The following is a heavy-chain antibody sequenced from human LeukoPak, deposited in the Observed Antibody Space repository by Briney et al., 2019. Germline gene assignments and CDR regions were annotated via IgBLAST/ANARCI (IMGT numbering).Heavy chain of an antibody. CDR1: GYTLTELS. D-gene: IGHD3-10*01. CDR2: VDPEDGEA. J-gene: IGHJ3*02. V-gene: IGHV1-24*01. CDR3: ATDMVGPYYGSGISAVQQNAFDI. Sequence: ASVKVSCKVSGYTLTELSMHWVRQAPGKGLEWMGGVDPEDGEAIYAQKFQGRVTMTEDTSTDTAYMELSSLRSEDTAVYYCATDMVGPYYGSGISAVQQNAFDIWGQGTMVTVSS.